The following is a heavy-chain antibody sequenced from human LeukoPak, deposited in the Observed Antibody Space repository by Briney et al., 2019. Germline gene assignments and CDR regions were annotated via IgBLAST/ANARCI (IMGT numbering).Heavy chain of an antibody. D-gene: IGHD6-13*01. V-gene: IGHV1-18*01. Sequence: ASVTVSCKASGYTFSSYSFTWVRQAPGQGLEWLGWIRADNGNTNYAPKLQGRVTMTTDTSTGTAYMELRSLRSDDTAVYHCARVDSGSWNSPYYFDYWGQGTLVTVSS. CDR3: ARVDSGSWNSPYYFDY. CDR2: IRADNGNT. CDR1: GYTFSSYS. J-gene: IGHJ4*02.